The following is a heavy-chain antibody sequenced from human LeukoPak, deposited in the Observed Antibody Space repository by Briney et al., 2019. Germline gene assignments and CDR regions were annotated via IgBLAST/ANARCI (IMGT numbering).Heavy chain of an antibody. Sequence: GGSLRLSCAASGFTFSSYSMNWVRQAPEKGLEWVSHISSSSSTIYYADSVKGRFTISRDNAKNSLYLQMNSLRDEDTAVYYCARDRRYFDWNDAFDIWGQGTMVTVSS. J-gene: IGHJ3*02. CDR2: ISSSSSTI. CDR1: GFTFSSYS. D-gene: IGHD3-9*01. V-gene: IGHV3-48*02. CDR3: ARDRRYFDWNDAFDI.